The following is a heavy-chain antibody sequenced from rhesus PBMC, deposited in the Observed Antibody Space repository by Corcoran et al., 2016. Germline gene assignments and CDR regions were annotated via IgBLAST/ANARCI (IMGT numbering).Heavy chain of an antibody. D-gene: IGHD2-15*01. J-gene: IGHJ4*01. CDR3: ARLCSSTYCSSAVY. CDR1: GGSISRNY. V-gene: IGHV4-173*01. CDR2: ISGRGGST. Sequence: QLQLQESGPGLVKPSETLSLTCAVAGGSISRNYWSWIRQPPGKGLEWIGRISGRGGSTDYNPSLKSRVTISTDTSKNQFSLKLSSVTAADTAVYYCARLCSSTYCSSAVYWGQGVLVTVSS.